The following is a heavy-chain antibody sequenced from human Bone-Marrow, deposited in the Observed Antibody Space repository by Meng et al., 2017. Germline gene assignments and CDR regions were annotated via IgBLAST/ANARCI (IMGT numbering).Heavy chain of an antibody. J-gene: IGHJ4*02. CDR2: ISGSGGST. CDR3: AKDRDFDY. Sequence: VQLVESGGGLVKPGGSLRLSCVASGGTFRNFWMTWVRQAPGKGLEWVSAISGSGGSTYYADSVKGRFTISRDNSKNTLYLQMNSLRAEDTAVYYCAKDRDFDYWGQGTLVTVSS. CDR1: GGTFRNFW. V-gene: IGHV3-23*04.